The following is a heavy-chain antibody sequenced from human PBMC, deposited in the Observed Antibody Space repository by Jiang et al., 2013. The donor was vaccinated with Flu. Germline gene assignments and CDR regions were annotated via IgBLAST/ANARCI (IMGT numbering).Heavy chain of an antibody. CDR1: GYSFTTYW. Sequence: GAEVKKPGESLRISCKGSGYSFTTYWIYWVRQMPGKGLEWMGRIDPSDSYTNYSPSFRGHVTLSTDKSISTAYLQWSSLKASDTAMYYCAAEDNEAGDFWGQGTLVTVSS. CDR3: AAEDNEAGDF. J-gene: IGHJ4*02. D-gene: IGHD2-15*01. CDR2: IDPSDSYT. V-gene: IGHV5-10-1*01.